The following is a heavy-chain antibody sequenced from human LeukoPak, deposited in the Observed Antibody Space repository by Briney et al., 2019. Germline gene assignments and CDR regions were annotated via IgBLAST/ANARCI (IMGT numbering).Heavy chain of an antibody. CDR3: VRDFEAVPYFDY. CDR2: IKQDGSEK. D-gene: IGHD3-9*01. CDR1: GFTFSSYW. J-gene: IGHJ4*02. V-gene: IGHV3-7*01. Sequence: GGSLRLSCAASGFTFSSYWMHWVRQAPGKGLEWVANIKQDGSEKYYVDSVKGRFTISRDNAKNSLYLQMNSLRAEDTAVYYCVRDFEAVPYFDYWGQGTLVTVSS.